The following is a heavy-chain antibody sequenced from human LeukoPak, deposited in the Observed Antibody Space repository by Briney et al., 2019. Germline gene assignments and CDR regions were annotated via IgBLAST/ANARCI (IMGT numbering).Heavy chain of an antibody. CDR3: ARERYDRPFDY. Sequence: GSLRLSCAASGFTVSSNYMSWVRQAPGKGLEWVSVIYSGGSTYYADSVTGRFTISRDNSKNTLYLQMNSLRAEDTAVYYCARERYDRPFDYWGQGTLVTVSS. J-gene: IGHJ4*02. CDR2: IYSGGST. V-gene: IGHV3-53*01. CDR1: GFTVSSNY. D-gene: IGHD3-16*01.